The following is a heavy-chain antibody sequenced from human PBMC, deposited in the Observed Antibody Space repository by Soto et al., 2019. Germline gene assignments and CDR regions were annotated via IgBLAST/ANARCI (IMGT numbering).Heavy chain of an antibody. Sequence: QVQLVQSGAEVKKPGSSVKVSCKASGGTFSRYSITWVRQAPGHGLEWIGRIIPIFGIASYAQKFQGRVTITADDSTITAYMDLSSLVSDDTAVYSCAREDRDRATGLVPAAIDGMDVWGQGTPVTVSS. CDR3: AREDRDRATGLVPAAIDGMDV. CDR2: IIPIFGIA. J-gene: IGHJ6*02. CDR1: GGTFSRYS. V-gene: IGHV1-69*08. D-gene: IGHD2-2*01.